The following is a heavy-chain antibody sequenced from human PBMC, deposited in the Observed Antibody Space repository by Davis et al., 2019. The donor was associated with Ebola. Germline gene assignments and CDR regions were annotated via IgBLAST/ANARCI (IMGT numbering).Heavy chain of an antibody. V-gene: IGHV1-18*04. CDR2: ISGYNGNT. CDR1: RYTFTSFG. D-gene: IGHD4-17*01. J-gene: IGHJ6*02. Sequence: ASVQVSCKASRYTFTSFGMSWVRQAPGQGLEWMGWISGYNGNTKYAQKVQDRVTMTTDTSTSTAYMELRSLRSDDTAVYYCARDRSTVTTMYYYGMDVWGQGTTVTVSS. CDR3: ARDRSTVTTMYYYGMDV.